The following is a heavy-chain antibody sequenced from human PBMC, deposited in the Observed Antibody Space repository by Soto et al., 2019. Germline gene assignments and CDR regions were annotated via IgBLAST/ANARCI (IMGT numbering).Heavy chain of an antibody. CDR1: GYTFTNYG. Sequence: QVQLVQSGAEVKQPGASVKVSCKASGYTFTNYGFTWVRQAPGQGLEWLGWISTYNGNTKYAQKVQGRLTMTTDTSTSTANMELTSLRSDDTTLYFCARTTVTASYYCMGVLGKGSTITVSS. J-gene: IGHJ6*03. V-gene: IGHV1-18*01. CDR3: ARTTVTASYYCMGV. CDR2: ISTYNGNT. D-gene: IGHD4-17*01.